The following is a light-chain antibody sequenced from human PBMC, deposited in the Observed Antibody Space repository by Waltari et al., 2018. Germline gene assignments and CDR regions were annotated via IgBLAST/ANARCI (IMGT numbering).Light chain of an antibody. CDR2: LGS. CDR1: QSLLYSNGNNH. V-gene: IGKV2-28*01. Sequence: DIVMTQSPLSLPVTPGEPASIPCTSSQSLLYSNGNNHLDWHLQKPGQSPQLLIYLGSNRAPGVPDRFSGSGVLTEFTLTITNLQPEDVAVYYCQQYYVFPRTFGPGTKVEIK. J-gene: IGKJ1*01. CDR3: QQYYVFPRT.